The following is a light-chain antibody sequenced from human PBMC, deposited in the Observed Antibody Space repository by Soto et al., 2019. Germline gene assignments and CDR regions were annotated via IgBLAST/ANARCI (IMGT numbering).Light chain of an antibody. CDR3: GTWDGGLSAGV. V-gene: IGLV1-51*01. CDR1: SSNIGKNY. CDR2: DNN. Sequence: QSVLTQPPSVSAAPGQKVTISCSGSSSNIGKNYVSWYQQLPGTAPKLLIYDNNKRPSGIPDRFSGSKSGTSATLAITGLQTGDEADYYCGTWDGGLSAGVFGGGTQLTVL. J-gene: IGLJ2*01.